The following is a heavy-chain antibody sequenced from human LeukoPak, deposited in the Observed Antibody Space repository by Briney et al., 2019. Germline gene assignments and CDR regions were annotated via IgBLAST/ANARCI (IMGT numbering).Heavy chain of an antibody. V-gene: IGHV4-34*01. J-gene: IGHJ3*02. CDR3: ARVPQYLMVRGERNDAFDI. CDR1: GGSFSGYY. D-gene: IGHD3-10*01. CDR2: INHSGST. Sequence: KPSETLSLTCAVYGGSFSGYYWSWIRQPPGKGLEWIGEINHSGSTNYNPSLKSRVTISVDTSKNQFSLKLSSVTAADTAVYYCARVPQYLMVRGERNDAFDIWGQGTMVTVSS.